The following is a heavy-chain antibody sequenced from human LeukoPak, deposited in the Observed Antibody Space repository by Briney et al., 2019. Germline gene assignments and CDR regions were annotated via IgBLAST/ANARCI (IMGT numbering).Heavy chain of an antibody. CDR2: IYYSGST. J-gene: IGHJ6*03. D-gene: IGHD3-10*01. Sequence: PSETLSLTCTVSGGSFSSYYRSWIRQPPGKGLEWMGYIYYSGSTNYTPSLKSRLTMSVDTSKNQFSLKLSSVTAADTAVYYCARAPRDGSVSHQYYYYYMDVWGKGTTVTISS. CDR3: ARAPRDGSVSHQYYYYYMDV. CDR1: GGSFSSYY. V-gene: IGHV4-59*12.